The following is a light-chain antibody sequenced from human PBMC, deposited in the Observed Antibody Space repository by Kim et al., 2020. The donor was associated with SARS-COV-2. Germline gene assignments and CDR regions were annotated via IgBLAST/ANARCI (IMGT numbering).Light chain of an antibody. CDR1: SLTKYD. V-gene: IGLV3-19*01. CDR2: VED. J-gene: IGLJ2*01. CDR3: NSRDSNNNVI. Sequence: SSELTQDPAVSVALGQTVRITCQGDSLTKYDVSWYQQKPGQAPVLVISVEDNRPSGIPDRFSGSRSGNTGLLTITGAQAEDEADYYCNSRDSNNNVIFGGGTLLGVL.